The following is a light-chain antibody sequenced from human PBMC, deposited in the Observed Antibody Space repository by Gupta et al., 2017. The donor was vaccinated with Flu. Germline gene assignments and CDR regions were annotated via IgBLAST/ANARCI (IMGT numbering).Light chain of an antibody. CDR2: QDS. V-gene: IGLV3-1*01. J-gene: IGLJ1*01. Sequence: SYELTQPPSVSVSPGQPASITCSGDKLGDKFTCWYQQRPGQSPVMVIYQDSKRPSGIPERFSGSNSGNTATLTISGTQAMDEADYYCQAWDSGLAGVFGTGTKVTVL. CDR3: QAWDSGLAGV. CDR1: KLGDKF.